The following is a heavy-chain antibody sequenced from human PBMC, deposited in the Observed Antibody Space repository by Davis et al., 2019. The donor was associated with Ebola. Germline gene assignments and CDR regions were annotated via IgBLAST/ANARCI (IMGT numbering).Heavy chain of an antibody. D-gene: IGHD2-2*01. Sequence: PSETLSLTCIVSGASISSGHYDWGWIRQPPGMGLDWIGTFTYSGNTYYNPSLKSRVTISVDTSKNQFSLKLSSVTAADTAVYYCARDKVPAAFDPWGQGTLVTVSS. V-gene: IGHV4-39*07. J-gene: IGHJ5*02. CDR1: GASISSGHYD. CDR2: FTYSGNT. CDR3: ARDKVPAAFDP.